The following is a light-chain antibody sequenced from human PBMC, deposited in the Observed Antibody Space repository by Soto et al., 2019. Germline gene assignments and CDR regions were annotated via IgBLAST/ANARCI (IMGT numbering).Light chain of an antibody. CDR1: SSDVGNYNY. V-gene: IGLV2-14*03. Sequence: QSALTQPASVSGSPGQSITISCTGTSSDVGNYNYVSWYQQHPGKAPKLMIYDVSNRLSGVSNRFSGSKSGYTASLTISGLQAEDEADYYCSSYASSSIYVFGTGTNSPS. CDR2: DVS. J-gene: IGLJ1*01. CDR3: SSYASSSIYV.